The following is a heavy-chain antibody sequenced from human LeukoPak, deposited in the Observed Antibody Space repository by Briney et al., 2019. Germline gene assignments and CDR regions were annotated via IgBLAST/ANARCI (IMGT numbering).Heavy chain of an antibody. CDR2: ISYDGSNK. V-gene: IGHV3-30*03. J-gene: IGHJ6*02. CDR1: GFTFSSYG. Sequence: GGSLRLSCAASGFTFSSYGMHWVRQPPGKGLEWVAVISYDGSNKYYADSVKGRFTISRDNSKNTLYLQMNSLRAEDTAVYYCARVKQWLPYYYYGMDVWGQGTTVTVSS. D-gene: IGHD6-19*01. CDR3: ARVKQWLPYYYYGMDV.